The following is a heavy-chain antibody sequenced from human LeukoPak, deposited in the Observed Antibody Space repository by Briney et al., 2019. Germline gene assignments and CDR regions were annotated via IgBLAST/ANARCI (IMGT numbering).Heavy chain of an antibody. CDR1: GGSISSYY. Sequence: PSETLSPTCTVSGGSISSYYWNWIRQSPESGLEWIGYIYYSGSTNYNPSLKSRVTMSVDTSKNQFSLKLSSVTAADTAVYYCARHANGYSSSWHDYWGQGTLVTVS. D-gene: IGHD6-13*01. CDR2: IYYSGST. J-gene: IGHJ4*02. CDR3: ARHANGYSSSWHDY. V-gene: IGHV4-59*08.